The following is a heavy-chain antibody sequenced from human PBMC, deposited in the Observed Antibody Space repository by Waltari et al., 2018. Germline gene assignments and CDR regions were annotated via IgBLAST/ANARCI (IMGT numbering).Heavy chain of an antibody. Sequence: FLHWGRQAPGQRLEWMGWIKPKTGGTYYAQKFQGSVTMTRDTSISTAYMELSRLTYDDTAVYYCARGGCRWVFYDYWGQGTLVTVSS. CDR1: F. D-gene: IGHD1-26*01. CDR3: ARGGCRWVFYDY. V-gene: IGHV1-2*02. J-gene: IGHJ4*02. CDR2: IKPKTGGT.